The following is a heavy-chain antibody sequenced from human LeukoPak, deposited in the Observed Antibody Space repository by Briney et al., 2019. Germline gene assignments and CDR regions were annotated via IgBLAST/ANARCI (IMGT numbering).Heavy chain of an antibody. D-gene: IGHD3-22*01. CDR1: GGSISSGSYY. J-gene: IGHJ4*02. CDR2: IYTSGST. CDR3: AREYYYASSGSPGVYY. Sequence: SQTLSLTCTVAGGSISSGSYYWSWIRQPAGKGLEWIGRIYTSGSTNYNPSLKSRVTISVDTSKNQFSLKLSSVTAADTAVYYCAREYYYASSGSPGVYYWVQGTLVTVSS. V-gene: IGHV4-61*02.